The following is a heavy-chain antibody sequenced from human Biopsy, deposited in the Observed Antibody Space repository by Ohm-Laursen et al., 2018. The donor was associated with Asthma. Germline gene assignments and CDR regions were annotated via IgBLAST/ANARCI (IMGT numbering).Heavy chain of an antibody. D-gene: IGHD6-13*01. V-gene: IGHV4-39*01. Sequence: GTLSLTCSLSSGSGGYMRSGNYYWGWIRQSPGKGLEWIGSIYYSGTTYYNPSLEGRVTVSADTTKIHFSLKLTSVPAADTAVYYCVRGSSSWHHGPFHYYYGLDVWGQGTTATVSS. J-gene: IGHJ6*02. CDR1: SGSGGYMRSGNYY. CDR2: IYYSGTT. CDR3: VRGSSSWHHGPFHYYYGLDV.